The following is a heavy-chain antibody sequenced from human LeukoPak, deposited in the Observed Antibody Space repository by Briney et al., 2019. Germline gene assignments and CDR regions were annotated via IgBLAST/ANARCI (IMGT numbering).Heavy chain of an antibody. CDR2: INPNSGGT. D-gene: IGHD3-22*01. J-gene: IGHJ6*02. CDR1: GYTFTSYG. CDR3: ARAGSSGYYYYYYGMDV. V-gene: IGHV1-2*02. Sequence: ASVKVSCKASGYTFTSYGISWVRQAPGQGFEWMGWINPNSGGTNYAQKFQGRVTMTRDTSISTAYMELSRLRSDDTAVYYCARAGSSGYYYYYYGMDVWGQGTTVTVSS.